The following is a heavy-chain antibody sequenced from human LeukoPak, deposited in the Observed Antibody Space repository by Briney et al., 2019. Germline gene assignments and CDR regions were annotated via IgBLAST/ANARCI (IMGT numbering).Heavy chain of an antibody. D-gene: IGHD4-17*01. CDR3: ARLGARQVLDY. CDR1: GFTFSSYW. V-gene: IGHV3-7*01. CDR2: IKQDGGEK. Sequence: GGSLRLSCTASGFTFSSYWMSWVRQAPGKGLEWVANIKQDGGEKYYVDSVKGRFTISRDNAKNSLYLQMNSLRAEDTAVYYCARLGARQVLDYWGQGTLVTVSS. J-gene: IGHJ4*02.